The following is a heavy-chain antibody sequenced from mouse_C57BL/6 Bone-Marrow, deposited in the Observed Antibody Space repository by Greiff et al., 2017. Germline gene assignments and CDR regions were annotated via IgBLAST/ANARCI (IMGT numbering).Heavy chain of an antibody. Sequence: QVQLQQPGAELVMPGASVKLSCKASGYTFTSYWMHWVKQRPGQGLEWIGEIDPSDSYTNYNQKFKGKSTLTVDKSSSTAYMQLSSLTSEDSAVDYCARERNYYGSSYNWYFDVWGTGTTVTVSS. V-gene: IGHV1-69*01. J-gene: IGHJ1*03. CDR1: GYTFTSYW. D-gene: IGHD1-1*01. CDR2: IDPSDSYT. CDR3: ARERNYYGSSYNWYFDV.